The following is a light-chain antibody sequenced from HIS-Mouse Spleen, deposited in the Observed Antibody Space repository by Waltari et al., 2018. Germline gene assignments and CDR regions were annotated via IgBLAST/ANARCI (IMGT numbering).Light chain of an antibody. V-gene: IGLV2-8*01. CDR1: SRDVGGYNY. CDR2: EVS. CDR3: SSYAGSNNLV. J-gene: IGLJ2*01. Sequence: QSALTQPPSAYGSPGQSVTISCTGTSRDVGGYNYFSPYQQHPGKARQLMIYEVSKRPSGFPDRFSGSKSGNTASLTVSGLQAEDEADYYCSSYAGSNNLVFGGGTKLTVL.